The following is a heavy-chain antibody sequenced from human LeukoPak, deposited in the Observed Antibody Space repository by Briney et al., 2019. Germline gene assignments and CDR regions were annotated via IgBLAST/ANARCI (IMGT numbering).Heavy chain of an antibody. CDR3: AAGRPSAYCGGDCLDY. V-gene: IGHV1-58*01. CDR1: GFTFTNSA. D-gene: IGHD2-21*02. CDR2: IVVGSGNT. J-gene: IGHJ4*02. Sequence: SAKVSCKASGFTFTNSAVQWVRQARGQRLEWIGWIVVGSGNTNYAQKFQERVTITRDMSTSTAYMELSSLRSEDTAVYYCAAGRPSAYCGGDCLDYWGQGTLVTVSP.